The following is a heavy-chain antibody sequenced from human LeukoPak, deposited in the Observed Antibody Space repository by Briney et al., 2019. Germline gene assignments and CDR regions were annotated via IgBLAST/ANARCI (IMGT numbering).Heavy chain of an antibody. J-gene: IGHJ4*02. V-gene: IGHV3-43*02. CDR2: ISGDGGST. CDR1: GFTFDRHT. D-gene: IGHD6-19*01. Sequence: GSLRLSCAASGFTFDRHTLHWVRQAPGKGLEWVSLISGDGGSTFYADSVKGRFTISRDNSKNSLYLQMNSLRSDDTALYYCARESESSGWYDYWGQGTLVTVSS. CDR3: ARESESSGWYDY.